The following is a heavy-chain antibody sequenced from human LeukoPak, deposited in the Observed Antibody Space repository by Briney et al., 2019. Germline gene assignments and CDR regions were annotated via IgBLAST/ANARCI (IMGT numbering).Heavy chain of an antibody. J-gene: IGHJ4*02. CDR1: GFTFSGYW. D-gene: IGHD3-10*01. Sequence: PGGSLRLSCAASGFTFSGYWMSWVRQAPGEGLEWVANIKEGGSEKYYVDSVKGRFTISRNNAKNSLYLQMNSLRAEDTAVYYCARGRGSGNYFDYWGQGTLVTVSS. CDR2: IKEGGSEK. V-gene: IGHV3-7*01. CDR3: ARGRGSGNYFDY.